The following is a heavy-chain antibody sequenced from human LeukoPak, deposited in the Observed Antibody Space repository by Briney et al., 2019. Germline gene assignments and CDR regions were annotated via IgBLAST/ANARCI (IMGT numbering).Heavy chain of an antibody. CDR2: IGSTDI. D-gene: IGHD1-1*01. Sequence: GGSLRLSCAASGFTFNICAMSWLRQAPGKGLEWVSSIGSTDIYYADSVKGRFTVSRDNSKNTLYLQLNNLRAEDSAVYYCAKDATSGNAIWDYFGKWGQGTLVTVSS. CDR3: AKDATSGNAIWDYFGK. J-gene: IGHJ4*02. CDR1: GFTFNICA. V-gene: IGHV3-23*01.